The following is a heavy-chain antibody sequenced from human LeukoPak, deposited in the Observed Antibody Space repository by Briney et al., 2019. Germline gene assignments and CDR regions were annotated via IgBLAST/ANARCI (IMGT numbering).Heavy chain of an antibody. J-gene: IGHJ4*02. Sequence: PSETLSLTCTVSGDSISSSTYYWGWIRQPPGKGLEWLGTIFRTGSTYYNPSLKSRVTISVDTSKNQFSLELSSVTAADTAVYYCFGTPGWLQGTSFDYWGQGTLVTVSS. CDR1: GDSISSSTYY. CDR2: IFRTGST. V-gene: IGHV4-39*07. D-gene: IGHD5-24*01. CDR3: FGTPGWLQGTSFDY.